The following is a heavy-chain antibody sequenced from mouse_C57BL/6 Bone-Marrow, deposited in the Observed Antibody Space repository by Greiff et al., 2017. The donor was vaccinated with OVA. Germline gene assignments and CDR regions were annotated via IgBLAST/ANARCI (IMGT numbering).Heavy chain of an antibody. V-gene: IGHV5-9*01. CDR2: ISGGGGNT. CDR1: GFTFSSYT. Sequence: EVQGVESGGGLVKPGGSLKLSCAASGFTFSSYTMSWVRQTPEKRLEWVATISGGGGNTYYPDSVKGRFTISRDNAKNTLYLQMSSLRSEDTALYYCAKHEDYYGSSLDYWGQGTTLTVSS. CDR3: AKHEDYYGSSLDY. D-gene: IGHD1-1*01. J-gene: IGHJ2*01.